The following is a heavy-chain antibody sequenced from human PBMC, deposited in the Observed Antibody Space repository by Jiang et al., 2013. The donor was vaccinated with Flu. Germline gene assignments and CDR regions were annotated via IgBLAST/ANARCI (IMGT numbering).Heavy chain of an antibody. D-gene: IGHD5-12*01. J-gene: IGHJ4*02. CDR2: IKQDGSEK. Sequence: VQLLESGGDLVQPGGSLRLSCAASGFTFSNYWMIWVRQAPGKGLEWVANIKQDGSEKYYVDSVKGRFTISRDNAKNSLYLQMNSLRPEDTAVYYCAEGGVLRVPTWGQGTLVTVSS. V-gene: IGHV3-7*03. CDR1: GFTFSNYW. CDR3: AEGGVLRVPT.